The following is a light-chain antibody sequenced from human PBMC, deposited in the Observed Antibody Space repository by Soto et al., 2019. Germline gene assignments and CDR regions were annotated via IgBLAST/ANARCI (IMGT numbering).Light chain of an antibody. V-gene: IGLV7-46*01. CDR1: TGAVTSGHY. Sequence: QAVVTQEPSRTVSPGGTVTLACGSSTGAVTSGHYPYWFQQKPGQAPRTLIYDTSNKHSWTPARFSGSLLGGKAALTLSGAQPEDEAEHYCLLSYSRFYVFGTGTKVTDL. J-gene: IGLJ1*01. CDR3: LLSYSRFYV. CDR2: DTS.